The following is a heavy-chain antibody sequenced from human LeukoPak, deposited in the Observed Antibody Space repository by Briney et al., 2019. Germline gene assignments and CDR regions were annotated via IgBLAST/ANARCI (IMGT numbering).Heavy chain of an antibody. CDR3: ARVLDSSSFYGMDV. V-gene: IGHV1-18*01. CDR2: ISAYNGNT. Sequence: GASVKVSCKASGYTFTSYGISWVRQAPGQGLEWMGWISAYNGNTNYAQKLQGRVTMTTDTSTSTAYIELRSLRSDDTAVYYCARVLDSSSFYGMDVWGQGTTVTVSS. D-gene: IGHD6-13*01. J-gene: IGHJ6*02. CDR1: GYTFTSYG.